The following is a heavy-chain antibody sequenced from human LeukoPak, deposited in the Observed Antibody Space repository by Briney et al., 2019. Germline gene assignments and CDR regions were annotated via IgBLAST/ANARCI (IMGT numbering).Heavy chain of an antibody. CDR1: GFTFSSYW. CDR3: AREFRLWKTFDM. V-gene: IGHV3-74*01. D-gene: IGHD2-21*01. CDR2: INTDGSTT. J-gene: IGHJ3*02. Sequence: GGSLRLSCAASGFTFSSYWMNWVRQAPGKGLVWVSHINTDGSTTTYAESVKGRFTISRDNAKNTLYLQMNSLRAEDTAVYYCAREFRLWKTFDMWGQRTMVTVSS.